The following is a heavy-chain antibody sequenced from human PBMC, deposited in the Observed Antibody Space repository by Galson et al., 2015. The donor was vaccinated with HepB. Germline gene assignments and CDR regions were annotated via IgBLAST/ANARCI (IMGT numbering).Heavy chain of an antibody. Sequence: SVKVSCKASGYTFTGYYMHWVRQAPGQGLEWMGWINPNSGGTNYAQKFQGRVTMTRDTSISTAYMELSRLRSDDTAVYYCARDPDDYGDYVGWFDPWGQGTLVTVSS. V-gene: IGHV1-2*02. CDR1: GYTFTGYY. CDR2: INPNSGGT. J-gene: IGHJ5*02. CDR3: ARDPDDYGDYVGWFDP. D-gene: IGHD4-17*01.